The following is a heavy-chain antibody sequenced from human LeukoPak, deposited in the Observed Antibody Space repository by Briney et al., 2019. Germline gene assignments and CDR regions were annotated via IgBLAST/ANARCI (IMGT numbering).Heavy chain of an antibody. CDR3: ARTLYSGSHYPDY. V-gene: IGHV1-69*05. Sequence: SVKVSCKASGGTFSSYAISWVRQAPGQGLEWMGRIIPIFGTANYAQKFQGRVTITTDESTSTAYMELSSLRSEDTAVYYCARTLYSGSHYPDYWGQGTLVTVSS. D-gene: IGHD1-26*01. J-gene: IGHJ4*02. CDR2: IIPIFGTA. CDR1: GGTFSSYA.